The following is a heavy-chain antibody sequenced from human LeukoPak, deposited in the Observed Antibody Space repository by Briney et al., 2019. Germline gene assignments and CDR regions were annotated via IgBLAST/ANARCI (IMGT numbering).Heavy chain of an antibody. J-gene: IGHJ4*02. CDR3: TKLAAVSADY. D-gene: IGHD4-11*01. Sequence: GESLRLSCAVSGFTFSDYDMSWVRQAPGKGLEWVAFIRYDGGNKHYADSVKGRFTISRDNSESTLYLQMNSLRVEDTAVYYCTKLAAVSADYWGQGTPVTVSS. CDR1: GFTFSDYD. CDR2: IRYDGGNK. V-gene: IGHV3-30*02.